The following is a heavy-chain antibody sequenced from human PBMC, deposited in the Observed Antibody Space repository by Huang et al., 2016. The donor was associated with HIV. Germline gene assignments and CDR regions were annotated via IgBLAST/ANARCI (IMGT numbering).Heavy chain of an antibody. J-gene: IGHJ4*02. CDR2: INTGNGTT. CDR3: ATTAFDY. Sequence: QVHLVQSGAEVRRPGASVQISCKPFGYTFSQYPMPWVRPAPGQGLEWVGWINTGNGTTSYSPKLQGRLTISRDTSASAGVMELTGLTYKDTGVYYCATTAFDYWGQGTLVTVSP. V-gene: IGHV1-3*04. CDR1: GYTFSQYP.